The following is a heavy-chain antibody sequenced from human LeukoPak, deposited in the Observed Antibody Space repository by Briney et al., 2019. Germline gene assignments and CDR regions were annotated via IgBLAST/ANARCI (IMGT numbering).Heavy chain of an antibody. Sequence: QPGGSLRLSCAASGFPFSGSWMDWVRQAPGKRMEWVANIKQDGSEKHYADSVKGRFTISRDNAKNSLFLQMSGLRAEDTAVYYCSRSLDYWGQGALVTVSS. CDR1: GFPFSGSW. J-gene: IGHJ4*02. CDR3: SRSLDY. CDR2: IKQDGSEK. V-gene: IGHV3-7*01.